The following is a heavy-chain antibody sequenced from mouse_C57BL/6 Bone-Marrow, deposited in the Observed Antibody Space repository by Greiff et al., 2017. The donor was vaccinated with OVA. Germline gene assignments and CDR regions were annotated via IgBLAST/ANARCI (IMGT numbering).Heavy chain of an antibody. CDR3: VRQGGNYWYFDV. Sequence: EVMLVESGGGLVQPKGSLKLSCAASGFSFNTYAMNWVRQAPGKGLEWVARIRSKSNNYATYYADSVKDRLTISRDDSESMLYLQMNNLKTEDTAMYYCVRQGGNYWYFDVWGTGTTVTVSS. CDR1: GFSFNTYA. V-gene: IGHV10-1*01. D-gene: IGHD2-1*01. CDR2: IRSKSNNYAT. J-gene: IGHJ1*03.